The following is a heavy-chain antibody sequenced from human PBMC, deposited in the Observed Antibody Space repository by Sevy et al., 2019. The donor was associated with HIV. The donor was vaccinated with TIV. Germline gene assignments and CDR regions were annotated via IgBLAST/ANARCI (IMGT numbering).Heavy chain of an antibody. CDR3: AKDMSQFDYDAWGIFDI. CDR1: GFIFDAYA. J-gene: IGHJ3*02. CDR2: INWNSVTI. V-gene: IGHV3-9*01. D-gene: IGHD4-17*01. Sequence: GGSLRLSCAASGFIFDAYAMHWVRQAPGKGLEWVSSINWNSVTIDYANSVKGRITSSRDNAENSPYMQMNGLRAEDTALYYWAKDMSQFDYDAWGIFDIWGQGTMVTVSS.